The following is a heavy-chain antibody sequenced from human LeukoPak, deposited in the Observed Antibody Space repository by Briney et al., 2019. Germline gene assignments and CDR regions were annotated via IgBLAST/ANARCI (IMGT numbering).Heavy chain of an antibody. CDR1: GFTVSSYY. D-gene: IGHD6-6*01. V-gene: IGHV3-53*01. Sequence: PGGSLRLSCAASGFTVSSYYMSWVRQAPGKGLEWVSIIYGGGSTSYADSVKGRFTISRDTSKNTLYLQMNSLRAKDTAVYYCARELGVSRAFDIWGQGTMVTVSS. CDR2: IYGGGST. J-gene: IGHJ3*02. CDR3: ARELGVSRAFDI.